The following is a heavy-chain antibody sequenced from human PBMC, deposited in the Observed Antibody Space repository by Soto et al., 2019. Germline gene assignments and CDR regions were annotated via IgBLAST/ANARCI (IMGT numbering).Heavy chain of an antibody. V-gene: IGHV4-31*03. Sequence: QVQLQESGPGLVKPSQTLSLTCTVSGGSISSGGYYWSWIRQHPGKGLEWIGYIYYSGSTYYNPSLKSRVTISVDTSKNQFSLKLSSVTAADTAVYYSARDPGPAYGDYGDPYYFDYWGQGTLVTVSS. CDR2: IYYSGST. CDR1: GGSISSGGYY. J-gene: IGHJ4*02. D-gene: IGHD4-17*01. CDR3: ARDPGPAYGDYGDPYYFDY.